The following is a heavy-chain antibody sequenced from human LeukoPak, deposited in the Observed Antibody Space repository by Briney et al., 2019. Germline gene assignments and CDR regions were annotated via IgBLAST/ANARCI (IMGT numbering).Heavy chain of an antibody. Sequence: GASVKVSCKASGYTFTGYYMHWVRQAPGQGLEWMGWINPNSGGTNYAQKFQGRVTMTRDTSISTAYMELSRLRSDDTDVYYCAIGYCSGGSCYPHDYWGQGTLVTVSS. D-gene: IGHD2-15*01. CDR2: INPNSGGT. V-gene: IGHV1-2*02. CDR3: AIGYCSGGSCYPHDY. J-gene: IGHJ4*02. CDR1: GYTFTGYY.